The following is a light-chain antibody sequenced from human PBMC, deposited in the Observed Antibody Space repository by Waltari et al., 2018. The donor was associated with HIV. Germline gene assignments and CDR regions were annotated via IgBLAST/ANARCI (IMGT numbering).Light chain of an antibody. J-gene: IGKJ3*01. V-gene: IGKV3-20*01. Sequence: EIVLTQSPDTLSLSPGEGATPSCRTSQGVSRTYLAWYQQKPGQAPRLLIYDTSSRAPGIPDRFSGSGSVTDFTLTISRLEPEDFAVYYCQQYGSSVGTFGPGTKVDIK. CDR2: DTS. CDR1: QGVSRTY. CDR3: QQYGSSVGT.